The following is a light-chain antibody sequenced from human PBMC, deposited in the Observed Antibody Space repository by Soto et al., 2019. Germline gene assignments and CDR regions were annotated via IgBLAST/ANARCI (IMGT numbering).Light chain of an antibody. J-gene: IGLJ3*02. Sequence: QSALTQPASVAGSPGQSITISCTGTSSDVGGYNYVSWYQQHPGKAPKLLIYEVSNRPSGVSDRFSVSKSGNTASLTISGLQVEDEADYYCSSFTSTNTWVFGGGTKLTVL. V-gene: IGLV2-14*01. CDR3: SSFTSTNTWV. CDR2: EVS. CDR1: SSDVGGYNY.